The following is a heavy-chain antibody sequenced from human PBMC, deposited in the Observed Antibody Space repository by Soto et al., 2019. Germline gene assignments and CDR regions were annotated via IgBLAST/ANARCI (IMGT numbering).Heavy chain of an antibody. CDR3: ARGKGMEENYYYYCMDI. J-gene: IGHJ6*02. V-gene: IGHV1-3*01. CDR1: GYTFSTYA. CDR2: LNGGTGQT. D-gene: IGHD1-1*01. Sequence: ASVKVSCKASGYTFSTYAIHWVRQAPGQSLEWMGWLNGGTGQTRYSQRFQDRVTITRDTSASTAYMEVSSLRPEDTAVYYCARGKGMEENYYYYCMDIWGQVTTVTVSS.